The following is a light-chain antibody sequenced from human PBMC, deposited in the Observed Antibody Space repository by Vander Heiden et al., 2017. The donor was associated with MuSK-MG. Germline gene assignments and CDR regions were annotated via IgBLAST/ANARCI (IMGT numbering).Light chain of an antibody. CDR3: QKYDGIGSFT. Sequence: IRMTQSPSSLSASVGDRVTITCQASEDISNHLNWYQQKPGKAPELLIYDASNLERGVPSRFSGSGFGKDFTFTISSRQPEDIAPYYCQKYDGIGSFTFGQGTKLEIK. J-gene: IGKJ2*01. CDR2: DAS. V-gene: IGKV1-33*01. CDR1: EDISNH.